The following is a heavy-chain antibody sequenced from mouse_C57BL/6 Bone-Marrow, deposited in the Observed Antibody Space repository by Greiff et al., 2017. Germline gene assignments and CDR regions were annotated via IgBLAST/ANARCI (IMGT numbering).Heavy chain of an antibody. CDR1: GYTFTSYW. D-gene: IGHD1-1*01. CDR3: ARDATVVAPYAMDY. J-gene: IGHJ4*01. Sequence: VQLQQPGAELVMPGASVKLSCKASGYTFTSYWMHWVKQRPGQGLEWIGEIDPSDSYTNYNQKFKGKSTLTVEKSSSTAYMQLSSLTSEDSAVYYCARDATVVAPYAMDYWGQGTSVTVSS. V-gene: IGHV1-69*01. CDR2: IDPSDSYT.